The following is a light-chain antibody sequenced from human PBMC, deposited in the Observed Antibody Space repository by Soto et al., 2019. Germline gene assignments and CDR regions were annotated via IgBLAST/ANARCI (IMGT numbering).Light chain of an antibody. CDR2: ATS. CDR3: QQTNDFPLT. Sequence: DIQMTQSPSSVSASVGDRVTITCRASQYVSEWLAWYQQKPGKAPKPLIYATSHLRSGVPTRFSGSGSGTDFTLTISGLQPEDLATYYCQQTNDFPLTFGGGTKVEIK. J-gene: IGKJ4*01. V-gene: IGKV1-12*01. CDR1: QYVSEW.